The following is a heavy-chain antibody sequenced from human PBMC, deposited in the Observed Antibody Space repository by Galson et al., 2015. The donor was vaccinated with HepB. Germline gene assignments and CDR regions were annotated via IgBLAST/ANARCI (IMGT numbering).Heavy chain of an antibody. CDR3: ARHSPVSDYYDCSGYFYYYYYGMDV. Sequence: QSGAEVTKPGESLKISCKGSGYSFTSYWIGWVRQMPGKGLEWMGIIYHGDSDTRYSPSFQGQVTISADKSISTAYLQWSSLKASDTAMYYCARHSPVSDYYDCSGYFYYYYYGMDVWGQGTMVTVSS. J-gene: IGHJ6*02. D-gene: IGHD3-22*01. CDR1: GYSFTSYW. CDR2: IYHGDSDT. V-gene: IGHV5-51*01.